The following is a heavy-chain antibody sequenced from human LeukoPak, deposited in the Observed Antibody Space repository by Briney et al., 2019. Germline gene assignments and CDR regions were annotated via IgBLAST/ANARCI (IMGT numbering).Heavy chain of an antibody. CDR1: GYIFTSYW. Sequence: GESLQISCKGSGYIFTSYWIGWVRQMPGKGLEWMGIIYPGDSDTRYSPSFQGQVTISADKSISTAYLQGRSLKASDTAMYYWAGPDEGYYPTLVWGQGTLVTVSS. J-gene: IGHJ4*02. D-gene: IGHD4-23*01. CDR2: IYPGDSDT. CDR3: AGPDEGYYPTLV. V-gene: IGHV5-51*01.